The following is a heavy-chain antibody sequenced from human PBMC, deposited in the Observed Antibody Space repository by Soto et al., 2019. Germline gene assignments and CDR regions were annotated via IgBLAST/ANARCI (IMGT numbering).Heavy chain of an antibody. CDR1: GYTFSTYG. J-gene: IGHJ4*02. CDR2: ISVYNGKT. D-gene: IGHD6-13*01. V-gene: IGHV1-18*01. CDR3: ARDLVLAAAGY. Sequence: QVQLVQSGAEVKKPGASVKVSCKASGYTFSTYGINWVRQAPGQGLEWMGWISVYNGKTMYAQKFQGRVTMTTDTPTSTAYMEVRSLRSDDTAVYYWARDLVLAAAGYWGQGTLVTVSS.